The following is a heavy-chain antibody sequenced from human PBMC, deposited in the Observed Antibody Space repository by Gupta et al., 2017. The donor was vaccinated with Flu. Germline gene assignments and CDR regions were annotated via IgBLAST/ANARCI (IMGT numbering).Heavy chain of an antibody. CDR3: AREKTLPTRRSGSGSFDH. J-gene: IGHJ4*02. Sequence: GQRLEWMGWIRAGDGNRRYSQKLQDRVTITRDTSASTVYMGLSSLRHEDTAVYFCAREKTLPTRRSGSGSFDHWGQGTLLTVSS. D-gene: IGHD3-10*01. CDR2: IRAGDGNR. V-gene: IGHV1-3*01.